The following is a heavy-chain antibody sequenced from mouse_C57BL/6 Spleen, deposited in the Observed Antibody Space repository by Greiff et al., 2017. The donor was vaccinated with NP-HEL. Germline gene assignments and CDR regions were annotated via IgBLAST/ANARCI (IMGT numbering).Heavy chain of an antibody. CDR1: GYTFTSYW. CDR3: ASYYYGSSYGYFDY. CDR2: IYPGSGST. D-gene: IGHD1-1*01. V-gene: IGHV1-55*01. J-gene: IGHJ2*01. Sequence: QVQLQQSGAELVKPGASVKMSCKASGYTFTSYWITWVKQRPGQGLEWIGDIYPGSGSTNYNEKFKSKATLTVDTSSSTAYMQLSSLTSEDSAVYYCASYYYGSSYGYFDYWGQGTTLTVSS.